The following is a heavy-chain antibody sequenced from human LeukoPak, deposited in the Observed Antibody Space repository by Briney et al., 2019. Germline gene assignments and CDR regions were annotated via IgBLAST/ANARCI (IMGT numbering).Heavy chain of an antibody. CDR1: GYTFTSYA. Sequence: GASVKVSCKASGYTFTSYAMNWVRQAPGQGLEWMGWINTNTGNPTYAQGFTGRFVFSLDTSVSTAYLQISSLKAEDTAVYYCARVDVLRFLEWFPEYYFDYWGQGTLVTVSS. CDR2: INTNTGNP. D-gene: IGHD3-3*01. V-gene: IGHV7-4-1*02. J-gene: IGHJ4*02. CDR3: ARVDVLRFLEWFPEYYFDY.